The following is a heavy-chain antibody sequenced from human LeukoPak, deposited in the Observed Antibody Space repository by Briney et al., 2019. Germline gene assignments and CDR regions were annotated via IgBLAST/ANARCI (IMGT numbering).Heavy chain of an antibody. CDR2: ISSSGSTI. Sequence: GGSLRLSCAASGFTFSSYEMNWVRQAPGKGLEWVSYISSSGSTIYYADSVKGRFTISRDNAKNSLYLQMNSLKTEDTAVYYCTSNYCSGGSCFYYWGQGTLVTVSS. D-gene: IGHD2-15*01. J-gene: IGHJ4*02. CDR1: GFTFSSYE. V-gene: IGHV3-48*03. CDR3: TSNYCSGGSCFYY.